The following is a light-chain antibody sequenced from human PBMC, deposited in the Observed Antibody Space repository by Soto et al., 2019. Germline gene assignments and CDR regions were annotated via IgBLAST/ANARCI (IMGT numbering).Light chain of an antibody. V-gene: IGKV3-20*01. Sequence: EIVMTQSPATLSVSPGGRATLSCRASQSVSSYLAWYQQRPGQAPRLLIYGASSRATGIPDRFSGSGSGTDFTLTISRLEPEDFAVYYCQRYDISPFPFGQGTKLEIK. CDR1: QSVSSY. J-gene: IGKJ2*01. CDR3: QRYDISPFP. CDR2: GAS.